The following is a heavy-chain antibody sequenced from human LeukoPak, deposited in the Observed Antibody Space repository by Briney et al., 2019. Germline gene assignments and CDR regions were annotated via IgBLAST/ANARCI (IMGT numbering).Heavy chain of an antibody. CDR3: ARGERDSSSWSHKHYYYYYGMDV. CDR1: GGSFSGYY. J-gene: IGHJ6*02. Sequence: SETLSLTCAVYGGSFSGYYWSWIRQPPGKGLEWIGEINHSGSTNYNPSLKSRVTISVDTSKNQFSLKLSSVTAADTAVYYRARGERDSSSWSHKHYYYYYGMDVWGQGTTVTVSS. CDR2: INHSGST. V-gene: IGHV4-34*01. D-gene: IGHD6-13*01.